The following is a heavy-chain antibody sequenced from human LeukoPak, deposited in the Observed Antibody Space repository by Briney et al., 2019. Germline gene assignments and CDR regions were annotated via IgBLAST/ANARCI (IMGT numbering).Heavy chain of an antibody. CDR3: ARDRGPTYYYDSSGYYY. D-gene: IGHD3-22*01. CDR1: GDTFTSYG. Sequence: APLKVSCKTSGDTFTSYGISWVRQTPRQGLDGRLWSTTHNGNTNYAQKMQGRVTMTKARYTSTDYMELRSLRSDDTAVYYCARDRGPTYYYDSSGYYYWGQGNLVTVSS. J-gene: IGHJ4*02. V-gene: IGHV1-18*01. CDR2: STTHNGNT.